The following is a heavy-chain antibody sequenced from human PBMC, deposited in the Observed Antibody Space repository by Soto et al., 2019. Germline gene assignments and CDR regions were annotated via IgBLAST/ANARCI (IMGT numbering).Heavy chain of an antibody. CDR3: AKEAGIVPVPIWGYYYYGLDV. V-gene: IGHV3-30*18. D-gene: IGHD2-2*01. J-gene: IGHJ6*02. Sequence: PGGSLRLSCAASGFTFSSYGMHWVRQAPGKGLEWVAVISYDGSNKYYADSVKCQFTISRDNSKNTLYLQMNSLRAEDTAVYYCAKEAGIVPVPIWGYYYYGLDVWGQGTTVTDSS. CDR2: ISYDGSNK. CDR1: GFTFSSYG.